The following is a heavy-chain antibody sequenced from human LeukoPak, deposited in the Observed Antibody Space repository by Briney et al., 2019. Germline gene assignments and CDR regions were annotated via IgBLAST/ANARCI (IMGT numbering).Heavy chain of an antibody. CDR1: GFTFSSYG. CDR2: IWYDGSNK. D-gene: IGHD1-14*01. CDR3: ARDSFETDIDY. V-gene: IGHV3-33*07. Sequence: PGGPLRLSCAASGFTFSSYGMYWVRQAPGKGLEWVAVIWYDGSNKYYADSVKGRFTISRDNSKNTLYLQMNSLRVEDTAVYYCARDSFETDIDYWGQGTLVTVSS. J-gene: IGHJ4*02.